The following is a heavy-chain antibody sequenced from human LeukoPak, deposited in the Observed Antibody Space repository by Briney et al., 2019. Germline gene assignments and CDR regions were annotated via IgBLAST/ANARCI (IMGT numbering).Heavy chain of an antibody. D-gene: IGHD2-2*01. CDR2: ISSSSSYI. CDR1: GFTFSSYS. V-gene: IGHV3-21*01. J-gene: IGHJ6*03. Sequence: PGGSLRLSCAAPGFTFSSYSMNWVRQAPGKGLEWVSSISSSSSYIYYADSAKGRFTISRDNAKNSLYLQMNSLRAEDTAVYYCARDRPHLVPAAMSGNYYYYMDVWGKGTTVTVSS. CDR3: ARDRPHLVPAAMSGNYYYYMDV.